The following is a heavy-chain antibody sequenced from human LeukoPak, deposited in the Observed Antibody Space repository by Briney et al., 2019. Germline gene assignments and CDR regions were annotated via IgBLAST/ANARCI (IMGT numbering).Heavy chain of an antibody. J-gene: IGHJ4*02. V-gene: IGHV1-69*05. Sequence: SVKVSCKASGGTFSSYAISWVRQAPGQGLEWMGGIIPIFGTANYAQKLQGRVTMTTDTSTSTAYMELRSLRSDDTAVYYCARDGATKRYGYFDYWGQGTLVTVSS. CDR1: GGTFSSYA. CDR2: IIPIFGTA. D-gene: IGHD1-1*01. CDR3: ARDGATKRYGYFDY.